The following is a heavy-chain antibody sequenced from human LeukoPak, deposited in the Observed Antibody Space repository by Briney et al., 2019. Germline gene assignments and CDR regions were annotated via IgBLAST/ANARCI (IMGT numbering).Heavy chain of an antibody. V-gene: IGHV1-8*01. J-gene: IGHJ5*02. CDR2: MNPNSGNT. D-gene: IGHD3-10*01. CDR3: ARGPSRDYGSGSSWFDP. Sequence: GTSVKVSCKASGYTFTTYDINWVRQATGQGLEWMGWMNPNSGNTGYARKFQGRVTMTRNTSINTAYMELSSLRSEDTAVYYCARGPSRDYGSGSSWFDPWGQGTLVTVSS. CDR1: GYTFTTYD.